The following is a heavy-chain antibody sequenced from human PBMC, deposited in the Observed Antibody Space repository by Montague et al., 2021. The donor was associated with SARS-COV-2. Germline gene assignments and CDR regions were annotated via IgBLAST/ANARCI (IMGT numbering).Heavy chain of an antibody. V-gene: IGHV6-1*01. CDR2: YY. CDR3: ARDPRYSFSWSFDY. Sequence: YYDYAVSVTSRMTISPDTSKNQFSLQLSSVTPEDRAVYYCARDPRYSFSWSFDYWGQGTLVTVSS. J-gene: IGHJ4*02. D-gene: IGHD6-13*01.